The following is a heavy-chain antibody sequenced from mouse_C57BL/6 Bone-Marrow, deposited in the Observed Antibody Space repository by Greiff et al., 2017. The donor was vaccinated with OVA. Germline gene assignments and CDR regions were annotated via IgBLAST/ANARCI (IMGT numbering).Heavy chain of an antibody. CDR2: IDPENGDT. CDR1: GFNIKDDY. V-gene: IGHV14-4*01. Sequence: EVQLQQSGAELVRPGASVKLSCTASGFNIKDDYMPWVKQRPEQGLEWIGWIDPENGDTEYASKFQGKATITADTSSNTAYLQLSSLTSEDTAVYYCTTVYYYGSSWDYWGQGTTLTVSS. J-gene: IGHJ2*01. CDR3: TTVYYYGSSWDY. D-gene: IGHD1-1*01.